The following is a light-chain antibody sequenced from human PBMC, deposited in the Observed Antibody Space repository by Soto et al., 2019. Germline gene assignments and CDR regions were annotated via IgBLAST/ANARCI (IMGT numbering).Light chain of an antibody. CDR1: SGSIASNY. J-gene: IGLJ3*02. CDR3: PSYDSDSQGV. V-gene: IGLV6-57*02. Sequence: NFMLTQPHSVSESPGRTVTISCTGSSGSIASNYVQWYQQRPGSAPTIVIFEDNQRPSGVPDRFSGSIDTSSNSASLTISGLKTEDEADYYCPSYDSDSQGVFGGGTKVTVL. CDR2: EDN.